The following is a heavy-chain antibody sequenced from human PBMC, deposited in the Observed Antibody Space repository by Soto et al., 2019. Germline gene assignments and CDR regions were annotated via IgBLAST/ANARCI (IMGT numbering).Heavy chain of an antibody. D-gene: IGHD4-17*01. CDR1: GYSFNNYR. CDR2: IYPSDSTT. J-gene: IGHJ5*02. CDR3: ARHGFYGDYSSNYFDP. Sequence: GESLEISCKGSGYSFNNYRIAWVRQMPGKGLEYMGIIYPSDSTTRYSPSFQGQVTISADKSISTAYLQWNSLKASDTAMYYCARHGFYGDYSSNYFDPWGQGTLVTVSS. V-gene: IGHV5-51*01.